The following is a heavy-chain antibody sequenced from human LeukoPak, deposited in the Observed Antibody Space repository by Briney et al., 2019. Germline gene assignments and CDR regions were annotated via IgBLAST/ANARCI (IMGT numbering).Heavy chain of an antibody. D-gene: IGHD6-25*01. CDR1: GGTFSSYA. CDR2: IIPILGIA. V-gene: IGHV1-69*04. J-gene: IGHJ4*02. Sequence: SVKVSCKASGGTFSSYAISWVRQAPGQGLEWMGRIIPILGIANYAQKIQGRVSMTTDTSTSTAYMELRSLRSDDTAVYYCATSITAAPNLYYFDYWGQGALVTVSS. CDR3: ATSITAAPNLYYFDY.